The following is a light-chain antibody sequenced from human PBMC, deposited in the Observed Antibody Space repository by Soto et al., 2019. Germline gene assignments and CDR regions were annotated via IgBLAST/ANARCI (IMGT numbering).Light chain of an antibody. Sequence: DIPMTQSPSTLSASVGDRVTITCRASQSINSWLAWYQQKPGKAPKLLIYKAPSLESGVPSRFSGSGSGTEFTLTISSLQPDDFATYYCQQYNSYSTFGQGTKVEIK. CDR1: QSINSW. CDR2: KAP. CDR3: QQYNSYST. V-gene: IGKV1-5*03. J-gene: IGKJ1*01.